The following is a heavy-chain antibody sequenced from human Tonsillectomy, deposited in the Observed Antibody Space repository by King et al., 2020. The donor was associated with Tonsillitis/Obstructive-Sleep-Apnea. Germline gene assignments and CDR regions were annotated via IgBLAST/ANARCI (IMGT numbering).Heavy chain of an antibody. J-gene: IGHJ3*02. CDR3: ARVELLWFGDLDGAFDI. V-gene: IGHV3-30*04. CDR2: ISYDGSNK. Sequence: LVESGGGVVQPGRSLRLSCAASGFTFSSYAMHWVRQAPGKGLEWVAVISYDGSNKYYADSVKGRFTISRDNSKNTLYLQMNSLRAEDRAVYYCARVELLWFGDLDGAFDIWGQGTMVTVSS. CDR1: GFTFSSYA. D-gene: IGHD3-10*01.